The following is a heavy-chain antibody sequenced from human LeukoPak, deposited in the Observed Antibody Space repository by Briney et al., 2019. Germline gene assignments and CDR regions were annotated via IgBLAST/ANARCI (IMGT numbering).Heavy chain of an antibody. CDR1: GYSFTSYW. D-gene: IGHD2-21*02. CDR2: IYPGDSDT. V-gene: IGHV5-51*01. CDR3: ARRAYCGGDCTRAYYSYFAMDV. J-gene: IGHJ6*02. Sequence: GESLKISCKGSGYSFTSYWIGWVRQMPGKGLEWMGIIYPGDSDTRYSPSFQGQVTISADKSITTAYLQWSSLKASDTAVYYCARRAYCGGDCTRAYYSYFAMDVWGQGTTVTVSS.